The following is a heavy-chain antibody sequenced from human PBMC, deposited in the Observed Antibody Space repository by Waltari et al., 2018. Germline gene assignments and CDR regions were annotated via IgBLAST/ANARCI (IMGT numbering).Heavy chain of an antibody. Sequence: EVQLVQSGAEVKKPGESLKISCKGSGYSFTSYWIGWVRQMPGKGLEWVGITYPGESDNRYGPSVQGKVTSSADKSISTAYLQWSSLKASDTAMDDCARWYGYYYGMDVWGQGTTVTVSS. J-gene: IGHJ6*02. CDR1: GYSFTSYW. V-gene: IGHV5-51*03. D-gene: IGHD2-15*01. CDR3: ARWYGYYYGMDV. CDR2: TYPGESDN.